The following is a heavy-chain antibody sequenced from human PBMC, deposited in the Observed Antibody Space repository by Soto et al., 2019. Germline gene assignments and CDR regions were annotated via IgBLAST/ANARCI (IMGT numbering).Heavy chain of an antibody. CDR1: GFTFSSYW. Sequence: PGGSLRLSCAASGFTFSSYWMSWVRQAPGKGLEWVANIKQDGSEKYYVDSVKGRFTISRDNAKNTVDLQMNSLRAEDTAVYYCAKVGPYDSGSYMFRYNWFGPWGPGTLVTVSS. CDR3: AKVGPYDSGSYMFRYNWFGP. D-gene: IGHD3-10*01. V-gene: IGHV3-7*03. CDR2: IKQDGSEK. J-gene: IGHJ5*02.